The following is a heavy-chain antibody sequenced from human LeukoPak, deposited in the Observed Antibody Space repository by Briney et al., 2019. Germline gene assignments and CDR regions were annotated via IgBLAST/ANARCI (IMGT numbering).Heavy chain of an antibody. Sequence: QPGRSLRLSCAASGFNFGSYGMHWVRQAPGKGLEWVAIISYDGSNKNYADSVKGRFTISRDNSKKTLFLQMSSLRAEDTAVYYCAKFLLNPWYYFDYWGQGTLVTVSS. V-gene: IGHV3-30*18. CDR3: AKFLLNPWYYFDY. CDR1: GFNFGSYG. J-gene: IGHJ4*02. CDR2: ISYDGSNK. D-gene: IGHD2-8*02.